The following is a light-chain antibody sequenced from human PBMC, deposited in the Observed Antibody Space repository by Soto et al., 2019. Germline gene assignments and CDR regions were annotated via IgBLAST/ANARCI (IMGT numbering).Light chain of an antibody. CDR3: SSYATGSTLVV. J-gene: IGLJ2*01. CDR1: SSDVGGYNY. CDR2: EVS. V-gene: IGLV2-14*01. Sequence: QSALTPVASVSGSPGQSLTISCTGTSSDVGGYNYVSWYQHHPGKAPRLLIYEVSNRPSGVSNRFSGSKSGNTASLTISGLQAEDEANYYCSSYATGSTLVVFGGGTKVTVL.